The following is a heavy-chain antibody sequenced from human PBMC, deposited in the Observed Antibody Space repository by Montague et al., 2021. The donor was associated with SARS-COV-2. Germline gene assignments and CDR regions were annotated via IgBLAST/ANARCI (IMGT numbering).Heavy chain of an antibody. CDR3: ARGGTYYDFWSGYRNYHYGMDV. Sequence: SLRLSCAASGFTFSSYEMNWVRQAPGKGLEWVSYISSSVSTIYYXXSVKGRFTISRDNAKNSLYLQMNSLRAEDTAVYYCARGGTYYDFWSGYRNYHYGMDVWGQGTTVTVSS. V-gene: IGHV3-48*03. D-gene: IGHD3-3*01. CDR1: GFTFSSYE. CDR2: ISSSVSTI. J-gene: IGHJ6*02.